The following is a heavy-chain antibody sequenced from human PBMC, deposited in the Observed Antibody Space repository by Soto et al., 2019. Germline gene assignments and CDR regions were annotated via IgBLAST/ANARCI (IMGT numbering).Heavy chain of an antibody. CDR1: GFTFSNYE. CDR2: ISNNGAHT. J-gene: IGHJ6*03. CDR3: ARRGYGSRWPNVYMDG. V-gene: IGHV3-64*01. Sequence: EAQLVESGGGLVQPGGSLRLSCAASGFTFSNYEMHWVRQAPGKGLEYVSGISNNGAHTDYAKSVKGRFTISRDNSENTLHHQRGSLKEEDIARDYCARRGYGSRWPNVYMDGRGKGTTLTV. D-gene: IGHD6-13*01.